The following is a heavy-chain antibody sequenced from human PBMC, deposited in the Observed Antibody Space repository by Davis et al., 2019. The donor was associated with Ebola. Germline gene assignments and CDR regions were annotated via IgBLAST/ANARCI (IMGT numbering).Heavy chain of an antibody. CDR2: ISSSGTYI. D-gene: IGHD2-2*01. J-gene: IGHJ4*02. Sequence: PGGSLRLSCAASGFTFSSYTMNWVRQAPGKGLEWVSSISSSGTYIYYADSVKGRFTISRDNAKNSLYLQMNSLRAEDTAVYYCAREYCSSTSCYSDYWGQGTLVTVSS. CDR3: AREYCSSTSCYSDY. CDR1: GFTFSSYT. V-gene: IGHV3-21*01.